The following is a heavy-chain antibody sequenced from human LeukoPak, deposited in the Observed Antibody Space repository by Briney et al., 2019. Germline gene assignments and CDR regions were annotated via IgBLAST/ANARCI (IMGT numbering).Heavy chain of an antibody. Sequence: GGSLRLSCVASGFTLSSYAMHWVRQAPGKGLEWVAVISYDGYNKYYADSVKGRFTISRDNPKNTLFLQMNSLRAEDTAVYYCAKDLPAQRLSDSWGQGTLVTVSS. D-gene: IGHD3-16*01. V-gene: IGHV3-30-3*01. CDR1: GFTLSSYA. J-gene: IGHJ4*02. CDR2: ISYDGYNK. CDR3: AKDLPAQRLSDS.